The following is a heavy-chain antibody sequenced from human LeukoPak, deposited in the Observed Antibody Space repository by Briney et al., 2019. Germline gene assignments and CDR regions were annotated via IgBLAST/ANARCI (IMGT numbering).Heavy chain of an antibody. CDR3: ARDTGTVVDY. CDR1: GGSISSYY. J-gene: IGHJ4*02. D-gene: IGHD4-23*01. Sequence: NTSETLSLTCSVSGGSISSYYWNWIRQPPGKGLEWIGYIYYSGSTNYNPSLKSRVTTSVDTSKNQFSLKLSSVTAADTAVYYCARDTGTVVDYWGQGTLVTVSS. CDR2: IYYSGST. V-gene: IGHV4-59*01.